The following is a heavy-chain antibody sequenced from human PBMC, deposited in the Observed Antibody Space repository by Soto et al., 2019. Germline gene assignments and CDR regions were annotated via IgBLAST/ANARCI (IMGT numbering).Heavy chain of an antibody. D-gene: IGHD3-10*01. CDR1: GASIGSGGW. CDR2: SFHDGNT. V-gene: IGHV4-4*01. J-gene: IGHJ4*02. CDR3: ARHEGSTGPDQ. Sequence: ASETLSLTCAVSGASIGSGGWWRWVRQPPGKGLEWIAESFHDGNTNYSPSLKSRVTISVDKSQNQFSLNVYSVTAADTAVYCCARHEGSTGPDQGGQGTLVTVSS.